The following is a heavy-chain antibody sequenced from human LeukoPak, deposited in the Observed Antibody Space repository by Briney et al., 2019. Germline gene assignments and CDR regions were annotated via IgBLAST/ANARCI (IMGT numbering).Heavy chain of an antibody. V-gene: IGHV3-48*01. CDR3: ARDRIVAVAATHRNYYYMDV. D-gene: IGHD2-15*01. CDR1: GFTFSSYS. Sequence: GGSLRLSCAASGFTFSSYSMNWVRQAPGKGLEWVSYISSSSSTIYYADSVKGRFTISRDNAKNSLYLQMNSLRAEDTAVYYCARDRIVAVAATHRNYYYMDVWGKGTTVTVSS. CDR2: ISSSSSTI. J-gene: IGHJ6*03.